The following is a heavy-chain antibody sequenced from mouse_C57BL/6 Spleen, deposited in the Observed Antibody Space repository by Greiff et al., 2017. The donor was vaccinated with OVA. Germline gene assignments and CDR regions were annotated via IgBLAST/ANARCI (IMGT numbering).Heavy chain of an antibody. CDR3: ARTGGWYFDV. CDR2: INPNNGGT. V-gene: IGHV1-26*01. D-gene: IGHD4-1*01. CDR1: GYTFTDYY. Sequence: EVKLQQSGPELVKPGASVKISCKASGYTFTDYYMNWVKQSHGKSLEWIGDINPNNGGTSYNQKFKGKATLTVDKSSSTAYMELRSLTSEDSAVYYCARTGGWYFDVWGTGTTVTVSS. J-gene: IGHJ1*03.